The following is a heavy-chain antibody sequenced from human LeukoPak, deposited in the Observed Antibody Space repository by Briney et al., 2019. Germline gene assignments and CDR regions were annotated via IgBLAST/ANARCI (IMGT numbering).Heavy chain of an antibody. J-gene: IGHJ4*02. CDR3: ARGRLGANDY. Sequence: GGSLRLSCAASGFTFSSNEMNWVRQAPGKGLEWLSYISSGGSKIYYADSVKGRFTISRDNAKNSLYLQMNSLRVEDTAVYYCARGRLGANDYWGQGTLVTVSS. D-gene: IGHD1-26*01. CDR1: GFTFSSNE. CDR2: ISSGGSKI. V-gene: IGHV3-48*03.